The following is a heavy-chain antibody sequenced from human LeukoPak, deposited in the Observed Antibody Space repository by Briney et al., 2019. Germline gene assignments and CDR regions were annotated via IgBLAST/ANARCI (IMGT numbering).Heavy chain of an antibody. CDR3: AKVSSPIAVTALFDY. D-gene: IGHD6-19*01. CDR1: GGSISSYY. V-gene: IGHV4-4*07. CDR2: ISTSGST. J-gene: IGHJ4*02. Sequence: LENLSLTCTVSGGSISSYYWSWIRQPAGKGLEWIGRISTSGSTNYNPSLKSRVTMSVDTSKNQFSLKLSSVTAADTAVYYCAKVSSPIAVTALFDYWGQGTLVTVSS.